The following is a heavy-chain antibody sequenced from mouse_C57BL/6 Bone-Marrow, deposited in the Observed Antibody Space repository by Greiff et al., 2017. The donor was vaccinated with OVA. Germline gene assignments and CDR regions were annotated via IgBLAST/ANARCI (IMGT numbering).Heavy chain of an antibody. CDR3: TRWENCGIWFAY. CDR2: ISSGGDYI. V-gene: IGHV5-9-1*02. CDR1: GFTFSSYA. D-gene: IGHD2-1*01. J-gene: IGHJ3*01. Sequence: EVQGVESGEGLVKPGGSLKLSCAASGFTFSSYAMSWVRQTPEKRLEWVAYISSGGDYIYYADTVKGRFTISRDNARNTLYLQMSSLKSEDTAMYYCTRWENCGIWFAYWGQGTLVTVSA.